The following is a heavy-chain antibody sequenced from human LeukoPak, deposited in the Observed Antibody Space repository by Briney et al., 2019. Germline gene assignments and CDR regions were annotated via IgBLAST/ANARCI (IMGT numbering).Heavy chain of an antibody. CDR3: ARHSSYSTSSGLNS. D-gene: IGHD6-6*01. CDR2: ISHSGST. CDR1: GGSSSGYY. V-gene: IGHV4-34*01. Sequence: SETLSLTCAVSGGSSSGYYCSWIRQPPGKGLEWIGEISHSGSTNYKSSLRSRITISLNTSKNQFSLRLTSVTAADTAIYYCARHSSYSTSSGLNSWGQGTQVTVSS. J-gene: IGHJ4*02.